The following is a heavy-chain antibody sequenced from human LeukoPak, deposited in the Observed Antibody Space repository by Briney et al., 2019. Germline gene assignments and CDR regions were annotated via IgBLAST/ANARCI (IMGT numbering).Heavy chain of an antibody. V-gene: IGHV4-34*01. CDR2: INHSGST. D-gene: IGHD3-9*01. Sequence: SETLSLTCAVYGGSFSGYYWSWIRQPPGKGLEWIGEINHSGSTNYNPSLKSRVTISVDTSKNQFSLKLSSVTAADPAVYYCARERYFDWRVDYWGQGTLVTVSS. J-gene: IGHJ4*02. CDR1: GGSFSGYY. CDR3: ARERYFDWRVDY.